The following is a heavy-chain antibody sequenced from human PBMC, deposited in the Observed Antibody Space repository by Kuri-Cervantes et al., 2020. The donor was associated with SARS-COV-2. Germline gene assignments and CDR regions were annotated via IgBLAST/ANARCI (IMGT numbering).Heavy chain of an antibody. D-gene: IGHD6-13*01. CDR3: VRPRYSSSWYTDY. CDR1: GYSISSGYY. V-gene: IGHV4-38-2*01. J-gene: IGHJ4*02. CDR2: IYHSGST. Sequence: SETLSLTCAVSGYSISSGYYWGWIRQPPGKGLEWIGSIYHSGSTYYNPSLKSRVTISVDTSKNQFSLKLSSVTAADTAVYYCVRPRYSSSWYTDYWGQGTLVTVSS.